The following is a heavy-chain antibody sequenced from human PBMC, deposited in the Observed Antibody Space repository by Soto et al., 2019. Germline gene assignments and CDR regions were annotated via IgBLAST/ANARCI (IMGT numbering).Heavy chain of an antibody. J-gene: IGHJ5*01. CDR2: IHNSGTS. CDR3: ARDFYDSVGYTWFDS. Sequence: SETLSLTXTVSGDTSTSYYWGWIRQAPGKGLEWIGHIHNSGTSTHNPSLNGRVTISIDMSKKQFSLKLTSLTSADTAVYYCARDFYDSVGYTWFDSWSQGTMVTVSS. V-gene: IGHV4-59*01. CDR1: GDTSTSYY. D-gene: IGHD3-22*01.